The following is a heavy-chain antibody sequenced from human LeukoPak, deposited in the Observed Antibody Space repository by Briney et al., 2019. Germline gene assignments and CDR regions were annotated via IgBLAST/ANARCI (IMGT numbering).Heavy chain of an antibody. V-gene: IGHV5-51*01. CDR1: GYRFTSYW. Sequence: GASLKISCKGSGYRFTSYWIGWVRQMPGKGLEWMGIIYPGDSDTRYSPSFQGQVTISADKSISTAYLQWSSLKASDTAMYYCARRRDLYSGSYYPFDYWGQGTLVTVSS. J-gene: IGHJ4*02. CDR2: IYPGDSDT. CDR3: ARRRDLYSGSYYPFDY. D-gene: IGHD1-26*01.